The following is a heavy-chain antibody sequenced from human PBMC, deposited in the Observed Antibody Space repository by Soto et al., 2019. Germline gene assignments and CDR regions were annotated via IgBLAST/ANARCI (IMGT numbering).Heavy chain of an antibody. Sequence: EVQLVESGGGLVKPGGSLRLSCAASGFTFSNYNMNWVRQAPGKGLEWVSSISNSSTYIYYADSVKGRFTISRDNAKNSLFLQRNSLRGEDSAVYYCARDREGVGAGLFWGQGTMVTVSS. D-gene: IGHD3-16*01. J-gene: IGHJ3*01. CDR1: GFTFSNYN. CDR3: ARDREGVGAGLF. CDR2: ISNSSTYI. V-gene: IGHV3-21*01.